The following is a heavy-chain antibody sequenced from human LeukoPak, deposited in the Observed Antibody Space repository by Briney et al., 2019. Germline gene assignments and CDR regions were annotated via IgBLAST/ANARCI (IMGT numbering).Heavy chain of an antibody. Sequence: SETLSLTCTVSGGSISSSSYYWGWIRQPPGKGLEWIGSIYYSGSTYYNPSLKSRVTISVDTSKNQFSLKLSSVTAADTAVYYCARRVRAVPHWFDPWGQGTLVTVSS. J-gene: IGHJ5*02. CDR1: GGSISSSSYY. CDR3: ARRVRAVPHWFDP. CDR2: IYYSGST. D-gene: IGHD3-10*01. V-gene: IGHV4-39*01.